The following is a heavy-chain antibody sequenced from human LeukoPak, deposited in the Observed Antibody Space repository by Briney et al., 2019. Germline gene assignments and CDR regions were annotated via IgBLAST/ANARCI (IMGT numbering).Heavy chain of an antibody. CDR3: ARDRYYYDSSARYFDY. CDR1: GGSISSYY. D-gene: IGHD3-22*01. V-gene: IGHV4-4*07. CDR2: IHTSGST. J-gene: IGHJ4*02. Sequence: SETLSLTCTISGGSISSYYWSWIRQPAGKGLEWIGRIHTSGSTNYSPSLKSRVTMSVDTSKNQFSLKLSSVTAADTAVYYCARDRYYYDSSARYFDYWGQGTLVTVSS.